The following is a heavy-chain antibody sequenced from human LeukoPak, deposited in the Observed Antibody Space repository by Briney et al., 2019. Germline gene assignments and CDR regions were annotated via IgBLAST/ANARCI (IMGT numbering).Heavy chain of an antibody. V-gene: IGHV3-48*01. CDR2: ISSSLSVI. CDR1: GFTFSSYS. J-gene: IGHJ3*02. D-gene: IGHD2-21*01. CDR3: ARSLIADGAFDI. Sequence: PGGSLRLSCAASGFTFSSYSMNWVRQAPGKGLEWVSYISSSLSVIYYADSVKGRFTISRDNAKNSLFLQMNSLRAEDTAVYYCARSLIADGAFDIWGQGTMVTVSS.